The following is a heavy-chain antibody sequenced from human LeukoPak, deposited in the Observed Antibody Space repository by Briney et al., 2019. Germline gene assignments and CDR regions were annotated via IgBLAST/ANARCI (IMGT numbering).Heavy chain of an antibody. V-gene: IGHV3-11*04. CDR3: ARDLAYNWNDFPYYFDY. CDR1: GFTFSDYY. D-gene: IGHD1-1*01. J-gene: IGHJ4*02. Sequence: GGSLRLSCAASGFTFSDYYMSWIRQAPGKGLEWVSYISSSGSTIYYADSVKGRFTISRDNAKNSLYLQMNSLRAEDTAVYYCARDLAYNWNDFPYYFDYWGQGTLVTVSS. CDR2: ISSSGSTI.